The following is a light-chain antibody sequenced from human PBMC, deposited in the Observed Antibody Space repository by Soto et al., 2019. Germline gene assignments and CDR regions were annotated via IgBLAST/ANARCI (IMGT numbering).Light chain of an antibody. Sequence: EILMTQSPATLSVSPWERATLSCRASQSVRSNLAWYQQKPGQAPRLLIYGASSRATGIPDRFSGSGSGTDFTLTISRLEPEDFAVYYCQQYGSSPRTFGQGTKVDIK. CDR3: QQYGSSPRT. J-gene: IGKJ1*01. CDR1: QSVRSN. CDR2: GAS. V-gene: IGKV3-20*01.